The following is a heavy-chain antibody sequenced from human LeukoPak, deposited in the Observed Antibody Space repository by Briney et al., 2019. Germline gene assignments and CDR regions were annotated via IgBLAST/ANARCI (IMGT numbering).Heavy chain of an antibody. Sequence: SETLSLTCTVSGGSISSYYWSWIRQPPGKGLEWIGYIYYSGSTNYNPSLKSRVTISVDTSKNQFSLKLSSVTAADTAVYYCARGGGDYGDYNYWGQGTLVTVSS. V-gene: IGHV4-59*12. CDR1: GGSISSYY. D-gene: IGHD4-17*01. CDR3: ARGGGDYGDYNY. J-gene: IGHJ4*02. CDR2: IYYSGST.